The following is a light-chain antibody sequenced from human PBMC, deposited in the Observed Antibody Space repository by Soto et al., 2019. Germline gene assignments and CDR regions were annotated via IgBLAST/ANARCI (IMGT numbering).Light chain of an antibody. V-gene: IGKV3-15*01. J-gene: IGKJ4*01. CDR1: QSVSSS. Sequence: EIVMTQSPAILSVSPGERATLSCWASQSVSSSVAWYQQKPGQAPRLLIYGASTRATGIPARFSGSGSGTEFTLTISSLQSEDFAVYFCQQYNDWLPLTFGGGTKVDIK. CDR2: GAS. CDR3: QQYNDWLPLT.